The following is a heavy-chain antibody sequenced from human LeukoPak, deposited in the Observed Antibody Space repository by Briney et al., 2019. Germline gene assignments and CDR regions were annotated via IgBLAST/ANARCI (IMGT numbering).Heavy chain of an antibody. CDR2: IKQDGSEK. D-gene: IGHD2-15*01. Sequence: GGSLRLSCAASGFTFSSYWMSWVRQAPGKGLEWVANIKQDGSEKYYVDSVKGRFTISRDNAKNSLYLQMNSLRAEDTAVYYCARDLVVVLAAMRPRSAFDIWGQGTMVTVSS. V-gene: IGHV3-7*04. CDR1: GFTFSSYW. CDR3: ARDLVVVLAAMRPRSAFDI. J-gene: IGHJ3*02.